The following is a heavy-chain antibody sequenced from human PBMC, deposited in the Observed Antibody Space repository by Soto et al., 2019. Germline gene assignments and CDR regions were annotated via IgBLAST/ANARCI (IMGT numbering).Heavy chain of an antibody. V-gene: IGHV3-33*01. CDR1: GFTFSHYG. D-gene: IGHD2-2*01. CDR2: IWYDGSNK. J-gene: IGHJ4*02. Sequence: GGSLRLSCAASGFTFSHYGMHWVRQAPGKGLDWVAVIWYDGSNKYYADSVKGRFTISRDNSKNTLYLQMNSLRAEDTAVYYCAREGSCSSTSCYGDMGADYWGQGTLVTVSS. CDR3: AREGSCSSTSCYGDMGADY.